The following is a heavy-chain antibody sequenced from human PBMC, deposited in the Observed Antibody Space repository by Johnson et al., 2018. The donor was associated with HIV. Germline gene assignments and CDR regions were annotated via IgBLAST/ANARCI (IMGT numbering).Heavy chain of an antibody. Sequence: QVQLVESGGGVVQPGRSLRLSCAASGFIFSSYAMHWVRQAPGKGLEWVAVISYDGSNKYYADSVKGRFTISRDNSKNTLYLQMNSLRAEDAAVYYCAKDVGDGKNRWGAFDFWGQGTMVTVSS. J-gene: IGHJ3*01. CDR1: GFIFSSYA. CDR2: ISYDGSNK. V-gene: IGHV3-30-3*01. CDR3: AKDVGDGKNRWGAFDF. D-gene: IGHD5-24*01.